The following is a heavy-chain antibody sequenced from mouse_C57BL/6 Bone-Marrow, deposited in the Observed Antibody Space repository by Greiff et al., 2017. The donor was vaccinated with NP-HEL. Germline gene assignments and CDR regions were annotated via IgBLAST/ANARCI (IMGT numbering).Heavy chain of an antibody. D-gene: IGHD2-1*01. V-gene: IGHV5-16*01. CDR3: ARALYGKIDY. J-gene: IGHJ2*01. CDR1: GFTFSDYY. Sequence: EVQLVESEGGLVQPGSSMKLSCTASGFTFSDYYMAWVRQVPEKGLEWVANINYDGSSTYYLDSLKSRFIMSRDNAKNILYMQMSSLKSEDTATYYCARALYGKIDYWGQGTTLTVSS. CDR2: INYDGSST.